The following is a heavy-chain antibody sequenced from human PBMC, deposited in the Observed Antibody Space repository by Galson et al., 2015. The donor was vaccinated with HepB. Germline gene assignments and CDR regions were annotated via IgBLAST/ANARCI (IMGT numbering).Heavy chain of an antibody. CDR1: GFTFDDYA. CDR3: AKESPRYSGSYYFDY. Sequence: SLRLSCAASGFTFDDYAMHWVRQAPGKGLEWVSGISWNSGSIGYADSVKGRFTISRDNAKNSLYLQMNSLRAEDTALYYCAKESPRYSGSYYFDYWGQGTLVTVSS. V-gene: IGHV3-9*01. J-gene: IGHJ4*02. CDR2: ISWNSGSI. D-gene: IGHD1-26*01.